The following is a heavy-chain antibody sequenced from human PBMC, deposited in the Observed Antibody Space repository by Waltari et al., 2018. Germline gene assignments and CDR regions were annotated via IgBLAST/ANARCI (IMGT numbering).Heavy chain of an antibody. D-gene: IGHD3-22*01. J-gene: IGHJ4*02. V-gene: IGHV4-61*02. Sequence: QVQLQESGPGLVKPSQTLSLTCTVSGGSISSGSYYWSWIRQPAGKGLEWIGRIYTSGSTNYNPSLKSRGTISVDTSKNQFSLKLSSVTAADTAVYYCASTSYYYDSSGYVDYWGQGTLVTVSS. CDR1: GGSISSGSYY. CDR2: IYTSGST. CDR3: ASTSYYYDSSGYVDY.